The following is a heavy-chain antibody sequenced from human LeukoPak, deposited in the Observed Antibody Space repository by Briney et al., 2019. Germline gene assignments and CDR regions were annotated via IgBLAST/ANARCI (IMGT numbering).Heavy chain of an antibody. J-gene: IGHJ6*03. CDR3: ARPVLTPYYYMDV. CDR1: GGSFSGYY. D-gene: IGHD3-10*01. V-gene: IGHV4-34*01. Sequence: PSETLSLTCAVYGGSFSGYYWSWIRQPPGKGLEWIGEINHSGSTNYNPSLKSRVTISVDTSKNQFSLKLSSVTAADTAVYYCARPVLTPYYYMDVWGKGTTVTISS. CDR2: INHSGST.